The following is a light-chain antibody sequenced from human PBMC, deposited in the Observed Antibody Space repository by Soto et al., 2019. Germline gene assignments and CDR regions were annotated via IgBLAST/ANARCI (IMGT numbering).Light chain of an antibody. V-gene: IGKV1-27*01. CDR2: AAS. Sequence: DIQMTQSPSSLSASVGGRVTITCRASQGISTYLAWYHQKPGKVPKLLIYAASTLQSGVPSRFSGSGSGTEFTLTISSLQPEDVATYYCQKDNSAPRTFGGGTKVEIK. J-gene: IGKJ4*01. CDR3: QKDNSAPRT. CDR1: QGISTY.